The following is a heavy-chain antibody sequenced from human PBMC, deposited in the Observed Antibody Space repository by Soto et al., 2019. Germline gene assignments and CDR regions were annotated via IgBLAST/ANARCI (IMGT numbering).Heavy chain of an antibody. D-gene: IGHD6-19*01. CDR1: AGSISSNY. V-gene: IGHV4-59*01. J-gene: IGHJ4*02. CDR2: IHHSGST. Sequence: QVQLQESGPGLVRPSETLSLTCTVSAGSISSNYWNWIRQAPGKGLEWIGLIHHSGSTNYNPSLKSRGTISLDTSKNQLSLKLGSVTAADTAVYYCTIGAGWTTDYWGQGTLVTVSS. CDR3: TIGAGWTTDY.